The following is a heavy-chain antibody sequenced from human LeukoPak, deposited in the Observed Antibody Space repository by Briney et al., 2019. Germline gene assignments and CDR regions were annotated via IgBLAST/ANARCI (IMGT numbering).Heavy chain of an antibody. J-gene: IGHJ6*03. CDR1: GGSISNYN. V-gene: IGHV4-4*07. Sequence: PSETLSLTCTISGGSISNYNWNWIRQPAGKGLEWIGRLYFSGSTNYNPSLKSRVTLLVDTSKNQLSLKLSSVTAADTAVYYCASQPPRGITYYYYYYMDVWGKGTTVTVSS. CDR2: LYFSGST. CDR3: ASQPPRGITYYYYYYMDV. D-gene: IGHD3-16*01.